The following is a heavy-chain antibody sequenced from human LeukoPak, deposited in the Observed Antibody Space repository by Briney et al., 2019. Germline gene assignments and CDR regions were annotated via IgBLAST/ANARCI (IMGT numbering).Heavy chain of an antibody. CDR2: ISNDVTAT. CDR1: GFSINKYW. Sequence: GGCPRLSCEVSGFSINKYWMHWVRQAPGKGLVWVSIISNDVTATRYADSVKGRFTISRDDAKNTLYLQMNSLRVEDTAVYYCARDIIQIRTLWGEGTLV. J-gene: IGHJ4*02. CDR3: ARDIIQIRTL. V-gene: IGHV3-74*01. D-gene: IGHD1-14*01.